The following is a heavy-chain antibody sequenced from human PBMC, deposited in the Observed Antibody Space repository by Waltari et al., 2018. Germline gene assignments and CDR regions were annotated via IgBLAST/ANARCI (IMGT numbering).Heavy chain of an antibody. CDR3: ATVGPYYDFWSGYLSFDY. D-gene: IGHD3-3*01. J-gene: IGHJ4*02. CDR2: FDTEDGET. CDR1: GYTLTALS. V-gene: IGHV1-24*01. Sequence: QVQLVQSGAEVKKPGASVKVSCKVSGYTLTALSMHWVRQAPGKGLEWMGGFDTEDGETIYAQKFQGRVTMTEDTSTDTAYMELSSLRSEDTAVYYCATVGPYYDFWSGYLSFDYWGQGTLVTVSS.